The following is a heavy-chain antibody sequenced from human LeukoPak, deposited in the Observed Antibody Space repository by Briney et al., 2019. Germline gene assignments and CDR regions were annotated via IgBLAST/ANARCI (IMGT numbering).Heavy chain of an antibody. Sequence: GSLRLSCAASGFTFSSHGMNWVRQPPGKGLEWIGSIYYSGSTYYNPSLKSRVTISVDTSKNQFSLKLSSVTAADTAVYYCARRVLSGYGSGWYFDYWGQGTLVAVSS. V-gene: IGHV4-39*07. J-gene: IGHJ4*02. CDR1: GFTFSSHGM. D-gene: IGHD6-19*01. CDR3: ARRVLSGYGSGWYFDY. CDR2: IYYSGST.